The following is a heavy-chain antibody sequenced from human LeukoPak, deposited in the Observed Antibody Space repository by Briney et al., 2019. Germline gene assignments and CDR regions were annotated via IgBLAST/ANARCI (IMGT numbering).Heavy chain of an antibody. J-gene: IGHJ5*02. V-gene: IGHV4-59*01. CDR3: SGCGGDCSSGDWFDP. D-gene: IGHD2-21*02. Sequence: SETLSLTCTVSGGSISSYYWSWIRQPPGKGLEWIGYIYYSGSTNYNPSLKSRVTISVDTSKNQFSLKLSSVTAADTAVYYCSGCGGDCSSGDWFDPWGQGTLVTVSS. CDR1: GGSISSYY. CDR2: IYYSGST.